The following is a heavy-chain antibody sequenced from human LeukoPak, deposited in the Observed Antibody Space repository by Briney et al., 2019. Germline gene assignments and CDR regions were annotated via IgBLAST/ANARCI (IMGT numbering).Heavy chain of an antibody. D-gene: IGHD3-3*01. Sequence: PSETLSLTCTVSGGSIRSSSYYWGWIRQPPGKGPEWIGSIYYSGSTYYNPSLKSRVTISVDTSKKKFSLKLSSVTAADTAVYYCARETVQFFESLIPLVVDHWGQGTLVTVSS. V-gene: IGHV4-39*07. CDR1: GGSIRSSSYY. CDR2: IYYSGST. J-gene: IGHJ4*02. CDR3: ARETVQFFESLIPLVVDH.